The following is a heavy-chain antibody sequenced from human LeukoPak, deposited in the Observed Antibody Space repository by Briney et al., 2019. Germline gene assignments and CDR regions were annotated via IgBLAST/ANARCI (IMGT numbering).Heavy chain of an antibody. D-gene: IGHD6-13*01. CDR1: GGTFSSYA. CDR3: ATDYPEGGSSWYYFDY. J-gene: IGHJ4*02. V-gene: IGHV1-69*04. Sequence: ASVKVSCKASGGTFSSYAISWVRQAPGQGLEWMGRIIPILGIANYAQKFQGRVTMTEDTSTDTAYMELSSLRSEDTAVYYCATDYPEGGSSWYYFDYWGQGTLVTVSS. CDR2: IIPILGIA.